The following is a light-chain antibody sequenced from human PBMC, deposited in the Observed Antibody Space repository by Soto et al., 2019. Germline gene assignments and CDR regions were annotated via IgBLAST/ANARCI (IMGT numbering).Light chain of an antibody. V-gene: IGKV3-20*01. Sequence: DIVLTQSPGTLSLSPGERATLSCRASQSVRSNYLAWYQQKPGQTPRLLIYDASSRATGVPDRFSGSGSGTDFTLTISRLEPEDFAVYYCQQYGMSLTFGGGTKVDIK. CDR1: QSVRSNY. CDR3: QQYGMSLT. J-gene: IGKJ4*01. CDR2: DAS.